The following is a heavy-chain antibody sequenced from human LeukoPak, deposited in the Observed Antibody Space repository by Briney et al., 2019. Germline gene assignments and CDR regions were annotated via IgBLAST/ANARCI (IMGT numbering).Heavy chain of an antibody. D-gene: IGHD6-19*01. J-gene: IGHJ1*01. CDR2: ISAYNGNT. V-gene: IGHV1-18*01. CDR1: GYTFTSYG. Sequence: ASVKVSCKASGYTFTSYGISWVRQAPGQGLEWMGWISAYNGNTNYAQKLQGRVTMTTDTSTSTAYMELRSLRSDDTAVYYCARVEQWLQFPSGPTEYFQHWGQGTLVTVSS. CDR3: ARVEQWLQFPSGPTEYFQH.